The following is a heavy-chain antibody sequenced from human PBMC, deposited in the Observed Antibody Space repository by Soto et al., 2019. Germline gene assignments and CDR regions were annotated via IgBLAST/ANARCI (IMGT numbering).Heavy chain of an antibody. CDR2: ISYDGSNK. CDR1: GFTFSSYA. J-gene: IGHJ2*01. D-gene: IGHD4-4*01. V-gene: IGHV3-30-3*01. Sequence: QVQLVESGGGVVQPGRSLRLSCAASGFTFSSYAMPWVRQAPGKGLEWVAVISYDGSNKYYADSVKGRFTISRDNSKNALYPHMNSLRLEDTAVYYCASPLWREDYNWAYSDFWGRGTLVTVSS. CDR3: ASPLWREDYNWAYSDF.